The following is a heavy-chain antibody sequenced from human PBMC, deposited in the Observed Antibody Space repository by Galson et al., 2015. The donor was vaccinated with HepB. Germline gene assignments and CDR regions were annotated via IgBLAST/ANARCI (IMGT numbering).Heavy chain of an antibody. CDR2: IKQDGSEK. V-gene: IGHV3-7*03. Sequence: SLRLSCAASGLTFSSYWMSWVRQAPGKGLEWVANIKQDGSEKYYVDSVKGRFTISRDNAKNSLYLQMNSLRAEDTAVYYCARADSGSYKPGGGDFDYWGQGTLVTVSS. J-gene: IGHJ4*02. CDR3: ARADSGSYKPGGGDFDY. CDR1: GLTFSSYW. D-gene: IGHD1-26*01.